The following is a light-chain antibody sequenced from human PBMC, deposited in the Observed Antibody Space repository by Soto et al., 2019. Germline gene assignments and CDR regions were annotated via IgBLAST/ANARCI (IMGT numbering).Light chain of an antibody. Sequence: DVQMTQSPSTLSASIGDRVTITCRASQSISNWLAWYQQKPGKAPNLLIYKASNLESGVPSRFSGSGSGTEFTLTISSLQLDDFATYYCQQYNSSFGQGTKLEVK. V-gene: IGKV1-5*03. CDR3: QQYNSS. CDR1: QSISNW. CDR2: KAS. J-gene: IGKJ2*01.